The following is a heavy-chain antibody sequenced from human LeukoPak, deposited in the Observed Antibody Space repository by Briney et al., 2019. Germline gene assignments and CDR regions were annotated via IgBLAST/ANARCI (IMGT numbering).Heavy chain of an antibody. CDR2: IYYSGST. CDR3: ARRKRGSGGPFDY. Sequence: PSETLSLTCTVSGGSISSSSYYWGWIRQPPGKGLEWIGYGYIYYSGSTNYNPSLKSRVTISIDTSKKQFSLELSSVTAADTAIYFCARRKRGSGGPFDYWGQGTLVTVSS. CDR1: GGSISSSSYY. V-gene: IGHV4-61*05. D-gene: IGHD6-19*01. J-gene: IGHJ4*02.